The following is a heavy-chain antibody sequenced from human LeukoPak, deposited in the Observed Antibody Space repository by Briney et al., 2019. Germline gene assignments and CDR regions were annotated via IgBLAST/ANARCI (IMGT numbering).Heavy chain of an antibody. CDR1: GFTFSSYW. V-gene: IGHV3-48*04. D-gene: IGHD3-10*01. Sequence: GGSLRLSCAASGFTFSSYWMNWVRQAPGKGLEWVSYISSSSSTIYYADSVKGRFTISRDNAKNSLYLQMNSLRAEDTAVYYCARETRLLWFGELTWGQGTLVTVSS. CDR2: ISSSSSTI. J-gene: IGHJ4*02. CDR3: ARETRLLWFGELT.